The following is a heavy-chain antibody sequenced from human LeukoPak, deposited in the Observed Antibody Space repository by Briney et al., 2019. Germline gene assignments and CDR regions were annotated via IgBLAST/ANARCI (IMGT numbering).Heavy chain of an antibody. J-gene: IGHJ2*01. D-gene: IGHD6-19*01. V-gene: IGHV4-59*12. CDR2: IYYSGST. CDR1: GGSISSYY. CDR3: AREIAVAGTYWYFDL. Sequence: SETLSLTCTVSGGSISSYYWSWLRQPPGKGLEWIGYIYYSGSTNYNPSLKSRVTISVGTSKNQFSLKLSSVTAADTAVYYCAREIAVAGTYWYFDLWGRGTLVTVSS.